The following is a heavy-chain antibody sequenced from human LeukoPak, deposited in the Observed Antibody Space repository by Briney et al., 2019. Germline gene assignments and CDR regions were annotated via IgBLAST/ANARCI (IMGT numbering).Heavy chain of an antibody. CDR3: AIFPRGDDSNYYYYYYMDV. CDR1: GGTFSSYA. J-gene: IGHJ6*03. CDR2: IIPIFGTA. Sequence: GASVKVSCKASGGTFSSYAISWVRQAPGQGLEWMGGIIPIFGTANYAQKFQGRVTITADESTSTAYMELSSLRSEDTAVYYCAIFPRGDDSNYYYYYYMDVWGKGTTVTISS. D-gene: IGHD3-10*01. V-gene: IGHV1-69*13.